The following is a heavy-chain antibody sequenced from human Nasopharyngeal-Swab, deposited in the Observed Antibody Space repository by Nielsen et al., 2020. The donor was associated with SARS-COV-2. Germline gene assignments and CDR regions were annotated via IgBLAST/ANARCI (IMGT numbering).Heavy chain of an antibody. Sequence: GGSLRLSCAASGFTFDDYGMSWVRQAPGKGLEWVSGINWNGGSTGYADSVKGRFTISRDNAKNSLYLQMNSLRAEDTALYHCAREGSSSSGFYYYGMDVWGQGTTVTVSS. V-gene: IGHV3-20*01. J-gene: IGHJ6*02. CDR3: AREGSSSSGFYYYGMDV. CDR2: INWNGGST. D-gene: IGHD6-6*01. CDR1: GFTFDDYG.